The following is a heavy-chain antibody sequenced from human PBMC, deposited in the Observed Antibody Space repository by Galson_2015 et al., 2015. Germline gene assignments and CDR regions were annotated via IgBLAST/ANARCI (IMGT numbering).Heavy chain of an antibody. J-gene: IGHJ3*02. CDR3: VSDVVSSVWSLDAFEI. CDR2: IYSGGST. CDR1: GFIVRENY. V-gene: IGHV3-53*01. Sequence: SLRLSCAASGFIVRENYITWVRQAPGKGLEWVSSIYSGGSTYYAASVKGRFTISRDNSTNTAYLQLSSLRANDTAVYYCVSDVVSSVWSLDAFEIWGQGTTVTVSS. D-gene: IGHD5/OR15-5a*01.